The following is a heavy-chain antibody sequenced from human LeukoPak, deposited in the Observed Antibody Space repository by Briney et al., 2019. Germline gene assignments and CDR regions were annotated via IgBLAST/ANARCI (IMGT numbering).Heavy chain of an antibody. V-gene: IGHV4-59*08. D-gene: IGHD6-19*01. CDR3: ARQSITVAGISFDY. CDR1: GGSISSHY. Sequence: SETLSLTCTVSGGSISSHYWSWIRQPPGKGLEWIGYIYYSGSTNYNPSLKSRVTISVDTSKNQFSLKLNSVTAADTAVYYCARQSITVAGISFDYWGQGTLVTVSS. J-gene: IGHJ4*02. CDR2: IYYSGST.